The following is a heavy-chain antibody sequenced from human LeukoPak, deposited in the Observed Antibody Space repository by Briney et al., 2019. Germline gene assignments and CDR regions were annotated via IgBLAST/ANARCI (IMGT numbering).Heavy chain of an antibody. Sequence: ASVKVSCKASGYTFTSYGISWVRQAPGQGLEWMGGIIPIFGTANYAQKFQGRVTIYSDASTSTDYMELSSLRSEDTAVYYCARDVRVKQQLTIRGSDYFYYMDVWGNGTTVIVSS. V-gene: IGHV1-69*13. CDR3: ARDVRVKQQLTIRGSDYFYYMDV. CDR1: GYTFTSYG. D-gene: IGHD6-13*01. CDR2: IIPIFGTA. J-gene: IGHJ6*03.